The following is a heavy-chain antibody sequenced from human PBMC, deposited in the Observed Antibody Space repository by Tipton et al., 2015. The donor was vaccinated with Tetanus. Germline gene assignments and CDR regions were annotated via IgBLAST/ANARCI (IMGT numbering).Heavy chain of an antibody. Sequence: TLSLTCSVSGGSISVPDIYWDWIRQPPGKGLEWIGNIYYNGNTLENPSLKGRVTLSLDKSKNQFSLNLTSVTAADTAVYYCARTAHNWFDPWGQGILVAVSS. V-gene: IGHV4-39*01. CDR3: ARTAHNWFDP. J-gene: IGHJ5*02. CDR1: GGSISVPDIY. CDR2: IYYNGNT. D-gene: IGHD2-21*02.